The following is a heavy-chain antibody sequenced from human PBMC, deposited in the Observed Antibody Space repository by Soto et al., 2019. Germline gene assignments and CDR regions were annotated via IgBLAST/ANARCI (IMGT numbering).Heavy chain of an antibody. Sequence: PGGSLRLSCAASGFTFSSYAMSWVRQAPGKGLEWVSAISGSGGSTYYADSVKGRFTISRDNSKNTLYLQMNSLRAEDTAVYYCAKLPRPFYYYDSSGYSHFDYWGQGTLVTVSS. CDR1: GFTFSSYA. J-gene: IGHJ4*02. CDR3: AKLPRPFYYYDSSGYSHFDY. CDR2: ISGSGGST. V-gene: IGHV3-23*01. D-gene: IGHD3-22*01.